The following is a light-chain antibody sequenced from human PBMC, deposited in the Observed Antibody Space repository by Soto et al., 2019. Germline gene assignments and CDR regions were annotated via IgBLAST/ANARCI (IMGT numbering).Light chain of an antibody. Sequence: SVLTHAPRTPSLFPGGNPPPPSTARQSVSSNYLAWYQQKPGQAPRLLIYGASSRAAGIPDRFSGSGSGTDFTLTISRLEPEDFAVYYCQQYGSWPRTFGQGTKVDIK. CDR2: GAS. V-gene: IGKV3-20*01. CDR1: QSVSSNY. CDR3: QQYGSWPRT. J-gene: IGKJ1*01.